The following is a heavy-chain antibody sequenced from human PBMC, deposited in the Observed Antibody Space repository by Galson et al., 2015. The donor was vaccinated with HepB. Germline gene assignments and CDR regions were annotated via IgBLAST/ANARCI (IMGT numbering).Heavy chain of an antibody. CDR3: ANLYCSSNSCYGFSHYGMDV. V-gene: IGHV3-30*18. CDR2: ISHDGSNK. CDR1: GFTFSNYA. J-gene: IGHJ6*02. Sequence: SLRLSCAASGFTFSNYAMHWVRQAPGKGLEWVAVISHDGSNKYYADSVKGRFTISRDNSENTMYLQMNSLRAEDTAVYYCANLYCSSNSCYGFSHYGMDVWGQGTAVTVSS. D-gene: IGHD2-2*01.